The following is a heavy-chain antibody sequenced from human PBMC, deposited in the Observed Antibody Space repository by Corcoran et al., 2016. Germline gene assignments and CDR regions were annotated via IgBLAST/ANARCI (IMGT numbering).Heavy chain of an antibody. CDR3: ARVGDYRKYYYYGMDV. V-gene: IGHV1-46*01. Sequence: QVQLVQSGAEVKKPGASVKVSCKASGYTFTSYYMHWVRQAPGQGLEWMGIINPSGGSTSYAQKFQGRVTMTRDTSTSTVYMELSSLRSEDTAVYYCARVGDYRKYYYYGMDVWGQGTTVTVSS. CDR2: INPSGGST. CDR1: GYTFTSYY. D-gene: IGHD4-4*01. J-gene: IGHJ6*02.